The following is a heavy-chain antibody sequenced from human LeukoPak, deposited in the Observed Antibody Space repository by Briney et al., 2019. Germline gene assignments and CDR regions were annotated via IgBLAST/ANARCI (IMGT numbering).Heavy chain of an antibody. CDR2: ISSDGSNK. Sequence: PGGSLRLSCAAAGSTFSSYAMHWVRQAPGKGLQWAAVISSDGSNKYYADSVKGRFTISRDNSKNTLYLQMNSLRAEDTAVYYCALASYYYGSGGYSPEPYFGYWGQGTLVTVSS. J-gene: IGHJ4*02. V-gene: IGHV3-30*04. CDR1: GSTFSSYA. D-gene: IGHD3-10*01. CDR3: ALASYYYGSGGYSPEPYFGY.